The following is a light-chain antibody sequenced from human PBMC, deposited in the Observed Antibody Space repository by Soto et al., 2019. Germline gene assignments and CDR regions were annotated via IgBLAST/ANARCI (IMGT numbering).Light chain of an antibody. CDR1: QSVSNN. J-gene: IGKJ4*01. V-gene: IGKV3D-15*01. CDR2: AAS. CDR3: QQYHNWPLT. Sequence: EIVMTQSPATLSVSPGERATLSCGASQSVSNNLAWYQQKPGQAPGLLIYAASIRATGIPARFSGSGSGTEFTLTISSLQSEDFAVYYCQQYHNWPLTFGGGTKVEIK.